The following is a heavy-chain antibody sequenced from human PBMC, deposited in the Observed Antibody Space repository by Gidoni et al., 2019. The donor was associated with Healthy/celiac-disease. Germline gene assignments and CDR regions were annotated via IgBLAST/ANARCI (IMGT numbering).Heavy chain of an antibody. CDR2: IYSGGST. CDR3: ARDPRGYSGYDFRGGMDV. V-gene: IGHV3-53*01. J-gene: IGHJ6*02. CDR1: GLTVSSNY. Sequence: EVQLVESGGGLIQPGGSLRLYCAASGLTVSSNYISWVRHAPGKGLEWVAVIYSGGSTYYADSVKGRFTISRDNSKNTLYLKMNSLRAEDTAVYYWARDPRGYSGYDFRGGMDVWGQGTTVTVSS. D-gene: IGHD5-12*01.